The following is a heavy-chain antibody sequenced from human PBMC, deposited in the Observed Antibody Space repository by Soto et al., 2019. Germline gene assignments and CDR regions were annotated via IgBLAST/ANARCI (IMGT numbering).Heavy chain of an antibody. CDR1: GGSISSGDYY. CDR3: ARAVDTAMVSFDY. Sequence: TLSLTCTVSGGSISSGDYYWSWIRQPPGKGLEWIGYIYYSGSTYYNPSLKSRVTISVDTSKNQFSLKLSSVTAADTAVYYCARAVDTAMVSFDYWGQGTLVTVSS. V-gene: IGHV4-30-4*01. D-gene: IGHD5-18*01. CDR2: IYYSGST. J-gene: IGHJ4*02.